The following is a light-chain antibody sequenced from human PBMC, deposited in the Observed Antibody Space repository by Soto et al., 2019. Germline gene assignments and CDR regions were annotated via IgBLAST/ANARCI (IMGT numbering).Light chain of an antibody. J-gene: IGLJ3*02. Sequence: QPVLTQSSSASASLGSSVKLNCTLSSGHSSYIIAWHQQQPGKAPRYLMKLEGSGSYNKGSGVPDRFSGSSSGADRYLTISNLQFEDEADYYCETWDFNTRVFGGGTKLTVL. CDR3: ETWDFNTRV. CDR1: SGHSSYI. V-gene: IGLV4-60*02. CDR2: LEGSGSY.